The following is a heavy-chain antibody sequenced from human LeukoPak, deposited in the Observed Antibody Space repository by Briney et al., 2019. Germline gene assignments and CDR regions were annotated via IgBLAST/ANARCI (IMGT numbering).Heavy chain of an antibody. D-gene: IGHD2-15*01. CDR2: ISGTSTYI. V-gene: IGHV3-21*04. Sequence: GGSLRLSCAASGFAFSSHSMNWVRQAPGKGLEWVSSISGTSTYIYYADSVKGRFTISRDNARNSLYLQMNSLRAEDTAVYYCARDAYLSVAAHGPWGQGTLVTVSS. J-gene: IGHJ5*02. CDR3: ARDAYLSVAAHGP. CDR1: GFAFSSHS.